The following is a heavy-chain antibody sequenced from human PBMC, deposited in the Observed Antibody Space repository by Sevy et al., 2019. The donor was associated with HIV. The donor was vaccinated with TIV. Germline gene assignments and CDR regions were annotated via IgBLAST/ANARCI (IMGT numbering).Heavy chain of an antibody. CDR3: ARDDTASYLPVS. Sequence: GSLRLSCAASGFTFCDYSLNWVRQAPGKGLEWVSYISRSGTTRHYADSVRGRFTISSDDAKNSLYLQMSSLRDEDTAVYYCARDDTASYLPVSWGQGTLVTVSS. V-gene: IGHV3-48*02. CDR1: GFTFCDYS. D-gene: IGHD3-10*01. CDR2: ISRSGTTR. J-gene: IGHJ4*02.